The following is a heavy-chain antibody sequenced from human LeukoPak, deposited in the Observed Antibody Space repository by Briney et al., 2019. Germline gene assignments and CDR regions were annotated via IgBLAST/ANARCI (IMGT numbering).Heavy chain of an antibody. CDR2: MNPNSGNT. CDR3: ARGGGRRLGYCSSTSCSLDY. J-gene: IGHJ4*02. V-gene: IGHV1-8*03. D-gene: IGHD2-2*01. CDR1: GYTFTSYD. Sequence: ASVKVSCKASGYTFTSYDINWVRQATGQGLEWMGWMNPNSGNTGYAQKFQGRVTITRNTSISTAYVELSSLRSEDTAVYYCARGGGRRLGYCSSTSCSLDYWGQGTLVTVSS.